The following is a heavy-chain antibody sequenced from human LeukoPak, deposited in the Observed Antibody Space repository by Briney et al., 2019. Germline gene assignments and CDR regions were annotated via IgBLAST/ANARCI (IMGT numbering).Heavy chain of an antibody. CDR1: GFTFSSYW. D-gene: IGHD1-26*01. V-gene: IGHV3-7*01. CDR3: ARDPYSGSYSDYYYYYMDV. CDR2: IKTAGSEK. J-gene: IGHJ6*03. Sequence: GGSLRLSCAASGFTFSSYWMGWVRQAPGKGLEWVANIKTAGSEKYYVDSVKGRFTISRDNAKNSLYLQLNSLRAEDTAVYYCARDPYSGSYSDYYYYYMDVWGKGTTVTVSS.